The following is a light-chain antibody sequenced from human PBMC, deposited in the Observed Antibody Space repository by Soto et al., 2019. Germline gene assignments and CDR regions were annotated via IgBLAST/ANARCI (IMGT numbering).Light chain of an antibody. J-gene: IGLJ2*01. CDR1: SSNIGNNY. V-gene: IGLV1-51*01. CDR2: DTN. CDR3: AVWDISLSGVL. Sequence: QSVLTQPPSVSAAPGQRVTISCSGSSSNIGNNYVSWYQQLPGTVPKLLVSDTNDRPSGIPDRFSASRSGTSATLGITGLRTGDEADYYCAVWDISLSGVLFGGGTKLTVL.